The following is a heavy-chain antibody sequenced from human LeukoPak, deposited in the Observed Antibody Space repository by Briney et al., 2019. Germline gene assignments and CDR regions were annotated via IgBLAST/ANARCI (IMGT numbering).Heavy chain of an antibody. CDR1: GFTFSNYW. V-gene: IGHV3-7*01. CDR3: ARVHCSSTSCYRGHFDY. Sequence: GGSLRLSCAASGFTFSNYWMSWVRQAPGKGLEWVANIKQGGSEKTYVDSVKGRFTISRDNAKNSLSLQMNNLRAEDTAVYYCARVHCSSTSCYRGHFDYWGQGTLVTVSS. CDR2: IKQGGSEK. J-gene: IGHJ4*02. D-gene: IGHD2-2*02.